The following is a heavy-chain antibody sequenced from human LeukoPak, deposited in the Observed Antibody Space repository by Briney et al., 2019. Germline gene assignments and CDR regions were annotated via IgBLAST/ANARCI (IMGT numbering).Heavy chain of an antibody. CDR3: ARDPGGWYWDY. V-gene: IGHV3-53*01. J-gene: IGHJ4*02. D-gene: IGHD6-19*01. CDR1: GVTVSSSY. Sequence: GGSLRLSCAASGVTVSSSYMSWVRQAPGKGLEWVSVIYSGGSTYYADSVKGRFTISRDNSKNMMFPQMNSLRAEDTALYYCARDPGGWYWDYWGQGTLVTVSS. CDR2: IYSGGST.